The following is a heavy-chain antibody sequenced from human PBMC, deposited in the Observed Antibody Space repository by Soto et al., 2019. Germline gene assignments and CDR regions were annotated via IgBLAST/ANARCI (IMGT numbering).Heavy chain of an antibody. CDR2: ISNRGDT. CDR1: GFIASDTY. V-gene: IGHV3-66*01. J-gene: IGHJ3*02. Sequence: PGGSLRLSCTASGFIASDTYVNWVRQAPGKGLEWVSVISNRGDTHYADSVRGRFSLSRDISDNTLHLQMNNLRVEDTAVYYCAREPRYCRGGSCSITGDAYDIWGQGKMVTVSS. D-gene: IGHD2-15*01. CDR3: AREPRYCRGGSCSITGDAYDI.